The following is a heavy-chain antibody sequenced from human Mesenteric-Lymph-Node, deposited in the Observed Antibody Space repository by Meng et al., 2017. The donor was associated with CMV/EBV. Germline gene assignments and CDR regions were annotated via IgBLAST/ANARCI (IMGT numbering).Heavy chain of an antibody. CDR1: GFTFSSYA. J-gene: IGHJ4*02. CDR3: ARGHY. CDR2: ISYDGSNK. V-gene: IGHV3-30-3*01. Sequence: SLKISCAASGFTFSSYAMHWVRQAPGKGLEWVAVISYDGSNKYYADSVKGRFTISRDNSKNTLYLQMNSLRAEDTAVYYCARGHYWGQGTLVTVSS.